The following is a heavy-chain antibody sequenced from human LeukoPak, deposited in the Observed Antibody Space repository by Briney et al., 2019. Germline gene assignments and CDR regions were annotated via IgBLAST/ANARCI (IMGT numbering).Heavy chain of an antibody. Sequence: SVKVSCKASGGTFSSYAISRVRQAPGQGLEWMGGIIPIFGTANYAQKFQGRVTITADESTSTAYMELSSLRSEDTAVYYCADVGRDRYYDSSGYYYYWGQGTLVTVSS. V-gene: IGHV1-69*01. J-gene: IGHJ4*02. D-gene: IGHD3-22*01. CDR3: ADVGRDRYYDSSGYYYY. CDR2: IIPIFGTA. CDR1: GGTFSSYA.